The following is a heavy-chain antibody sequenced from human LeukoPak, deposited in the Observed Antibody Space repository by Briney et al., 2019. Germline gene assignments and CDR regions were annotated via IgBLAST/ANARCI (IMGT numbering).Heavy chain of an antibody. J-gene: IGHJ4*02. Sequence: SETLSLTCAVYGGSFSGYYWSWIRQPPGKGLEWIGEINHSGSTNYNSSLKSRVTTSVDTSKNQFSLKLSSVTAADTAVYYCARGPSAVAGLSRWGQGTLVTVSS. V-gene: IGHV4-34*01. CDR2: INHSGST. D-gene: IGHD6-19*01. CDR1: GGSFSGYY. CDR3: ARGPSAVAGLSR.